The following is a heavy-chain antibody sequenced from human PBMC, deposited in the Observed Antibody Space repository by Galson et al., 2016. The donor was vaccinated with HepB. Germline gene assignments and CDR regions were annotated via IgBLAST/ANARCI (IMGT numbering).Heavy chain of an antibody. CDR3: AKGRVGYSRLSDIDY. D-gene: IGHD5-12*01. V-gene: IGHV3-9*01. CDR2: VTWNSENI. J-gene: IGHJ4*02. CDR1: GFTFDDYA. Sequence: SLRLSCAASGFTFDDYAMHWVRQVSGRGLGWVSGVTWNSENIGYADSVKGRFTISRDNANNSLYLRMNSLRAEDTALYYCAKGRVGYSRLSDIDYWGQGTLVAVSS.